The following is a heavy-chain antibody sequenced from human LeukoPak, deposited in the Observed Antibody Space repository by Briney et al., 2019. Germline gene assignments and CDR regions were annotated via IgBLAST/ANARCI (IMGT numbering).Heavy chain of an antibody. Sequence: ASVKVSCKASGYTFSNYYIHWVRQAPGQRFKWMGITNPRGASTIYAQQFQDRITMTRDTSTSTVYMELSSLRSEDTAVYYCARLEVGSTSGGFFDYWGQGTLVTVSS. CDR2: TNPRGAST. J-gene: IGHJ4*02. D-gene: IGHD2/OR15-2a*01. CDR1: GYTFSNYY. CDR3: ARLEVGSTSGGFFDY. V-gene: IGHV1-46*01.